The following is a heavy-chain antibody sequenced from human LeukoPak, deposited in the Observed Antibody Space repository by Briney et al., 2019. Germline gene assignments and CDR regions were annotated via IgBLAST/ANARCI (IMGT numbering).Heavy chain of an antibody. V-gene: IGHV4-30-2*01. CDR3: ATAIAAAGTVWFDP. J-gene: IGHJ5*02. Sequence: SQTLSLTCAVSGGSISSGGYSWSWIRQPPGKGLEWSGYIYHSGSTYYNPSLKSRVTISVDRSKNQFSLKLSSVTAADTAVYYCATAIAAAGTVWFDPWGQGTLVTVSS. D-gene: IGHD6-13*01. CDR1: GGSISSGGYS. CDR2: IYHSGST.